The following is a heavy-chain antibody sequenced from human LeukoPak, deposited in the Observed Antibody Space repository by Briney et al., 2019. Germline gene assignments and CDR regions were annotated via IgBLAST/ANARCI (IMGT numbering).Heavy chain of an antibody. Sequence: ASVKVSCKASGYTFTDYYILWVRQAPGQGPEWMGWINPNGGGTNYAQNFKGRVTMTRDTSISTAYMELRSLTSDDTAVYYCARDLPKTGYVGALDIWGQGTMVTVSS. D-gene: IGHD3-16*01. CDR2: INPNGGGT. CDR3: ARDLPKTGYVGALDI. V-gene: IGHV1-2*02. J-gene: IGHJ3*02. CDR1: GYTFTDYY.